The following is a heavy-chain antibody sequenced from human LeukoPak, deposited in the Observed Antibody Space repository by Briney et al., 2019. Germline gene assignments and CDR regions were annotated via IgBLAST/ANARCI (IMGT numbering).Heavy chain of an antibody. CDR3: ARVRRRLVGATDAFDI. J-gene: IGHJ3*02. CDR2: INPNSGGT. D-gene: IGHD1-26*01. Sequence: ASVKVSCKASGYTFTGYYMHWVRQAPGQGLEWMGWINPNSGGTNYAQKFQGRVTMTRDTSISTAYMELSRLRSDDTAVYYCARVRRRLVGATDAFDIWGQGTMVTVSS. V-gene: IGHV1-2*02. CDR1: GYTFTGYY.